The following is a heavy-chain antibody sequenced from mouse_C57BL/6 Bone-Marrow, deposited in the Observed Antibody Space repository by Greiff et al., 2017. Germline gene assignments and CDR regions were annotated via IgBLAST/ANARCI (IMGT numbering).Heavy chain of an antibody. Sequence: EVQLVESGEGLVKPGGSLKLSCAASGFTFSSYAMSWVRQTPEKRLEWVAYISSGGGYIYYADTVKGRFTISRDNARNTLYLQMSSLKSEDTAMYYCTRDSAVVPYFDDWGQGTTLTVSS. CDR2: ISSGGGYI. V-gene: IGHV5-9-1*02. CDR3: TRDSAVVPYFDD. D-gene: IGHD1-1*01. CDR1: GFTFSSYA. J-gene: IGHJ2*01.